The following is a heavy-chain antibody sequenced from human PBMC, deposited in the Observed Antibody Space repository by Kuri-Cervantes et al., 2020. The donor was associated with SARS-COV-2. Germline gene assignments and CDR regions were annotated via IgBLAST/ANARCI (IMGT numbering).Heavy chain of an antibody. CDR3: ARDTKGSGFSSIWYFDL. CDR1: GFTFSSYG. CDR2: IRYDGSNK. Sequence: GESLKISCAASGFTFSSYGMHWVRQAPGKGLEWVAFIRYDGSNKYYADSVKGRFTNSRDNSKNTLYLQMNSLRAEDTAVYYCARDTKGSGFSSIWYFDLWGRGTLVTVSS. V-gene: IGHV3-30*02. J-gene: IGHJ2*01. D-gene: IGHD3-10*01.